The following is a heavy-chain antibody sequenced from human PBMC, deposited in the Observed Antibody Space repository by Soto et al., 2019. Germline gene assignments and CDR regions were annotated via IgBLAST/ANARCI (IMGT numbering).Heavy chain of an antibody. CDR2: IYSSGST. J-gene: IGHJ5*02. D-gene: IGHD6-13*01. Sequence: QVQLQESGPGLVKPSETLSLSCTVSNGSISNFYWNWIRHPAGKGLEWIGRIYSSGSTNYNPSLRSRVTMSVDTSMNQFSLKLSSVTAADTAVYYCARSSHKESWFDPWGQGTLVTVSS. CDR3: ARSSHKESWFDP. CDR1: NGSISNFY. V-gene: IGHV4-4*07.